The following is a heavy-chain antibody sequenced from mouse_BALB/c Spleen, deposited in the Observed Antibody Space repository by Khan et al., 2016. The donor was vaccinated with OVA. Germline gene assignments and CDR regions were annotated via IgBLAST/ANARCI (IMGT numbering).Heavy chain of an antibody. CDR3: ARGGYNPAMDY. CDR1: GYTFSMYW. CDR2: ILPGSGST. D-gene: IGHD1-3*01. Sequence: QVQLKQSGVELMKPGASVKISCKATGYTFSMYWIEWVNQRPGHGLEWIGEILPGSGSTKYNEKFKGKATFTAETSSNTAYMQLSSLTSEDSAVYYCARGGYNPAMDYWGQGTSVTVSS. V-gene: IGHV1-9*01. J-gene: IGHJ4*01.